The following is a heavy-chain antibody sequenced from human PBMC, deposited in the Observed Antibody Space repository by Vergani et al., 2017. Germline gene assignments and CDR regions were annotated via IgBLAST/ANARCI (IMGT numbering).Heavy chain of an antibody. CDR3: ASGTSYDSSGWALGY. J-gene: IGHJ4*02. V-gene: IGHV3-7*03. CDR2: IKQYGSGK. D-gene: IGHD3-22*01. Sequence: EVQLVESGGGLVQPGGSLRLSCAASGFTFSSYWMSWVRQAPGKGLEWVANIKQYGSGKYYVDSVKGRFTISRDKAKNSLYLQMNSLRAEDTAVYYCASGTSYDSSGWALGYWGQGTLVTVSS. CDR1: GFTFSSYW.